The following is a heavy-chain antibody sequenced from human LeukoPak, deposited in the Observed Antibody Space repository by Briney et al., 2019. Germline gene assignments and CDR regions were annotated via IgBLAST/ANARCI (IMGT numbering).Heavy chain of an antibody. CDR3: ARGLYSSSWYDGGGFDY. D-gene: IGHD6-13*01. J-gene: IGHJ4*02. V-gene: IGHV4-59*01. Sequence: SETLSLTCTVSGGSISSYYWSWIRQPPGKGLEWIGYIYYSGSTSYNPSLKSRVTISVDTSKNQFSLKLSSVTAADTAVYYCARGLYSSSWYDGGGFDYWGQGTLVTVSS. CDR1: GGSISSYY. CDR2: IYYSGST.